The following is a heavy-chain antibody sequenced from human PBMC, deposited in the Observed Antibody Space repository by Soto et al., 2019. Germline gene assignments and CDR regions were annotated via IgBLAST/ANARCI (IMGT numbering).Heavy chain of an antibody. Sequence: QVQLVESGGGVVQPGRSLRLSCAASGFTFSNYGMHWVRQAPGKGLEWVAVITDDGRSKYYADSVKGRFTISRDNSKNTLYLQMSSRRAEDTAVYYCAKVSGDYDYYMEVWGKGTTVTVSS. V-gene: IGHV3-30*18. J-gene: IGHJ6*03. D-gene: IGHD3-10*01. CDR2: ITDDGRSK. CDR3: AKVSGDYDYYMEV. CDR1: GFTFSNYG.